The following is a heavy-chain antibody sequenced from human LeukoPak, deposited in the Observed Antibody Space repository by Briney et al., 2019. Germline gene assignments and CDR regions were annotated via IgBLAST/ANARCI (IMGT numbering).Heavy chain of an antibody. CDR3: AKVGGSSGWHIRRSLYYYYMDV. CDR1: GFTFSSYA. CDR2: ISGSGGST. Sequence: GGSLRLSCAASGFTFSSYAMSWVRQAPGKGLEWVSAISGSGGSTYYADSVKGRFTISRDNSKNTLYLQMNSLRAEDTAVYYCAKVGGSSGWHIRRSLYYYYMDVWGKGTTVTVSS. V-gene: IGHV3-23*01. D-gene: IGHD6-19*01. J-gene: IGHJ6*03.